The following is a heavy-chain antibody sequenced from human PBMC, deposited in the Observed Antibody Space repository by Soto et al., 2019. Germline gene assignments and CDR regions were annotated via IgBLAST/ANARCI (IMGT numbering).Heavy chain of an antibody. CDR3: AKGRSYYYYYGVDV. J-gene: IGHJ6*02. CDR2: IGSRLSVK. Sequence: LRLSCAASGFTFSSYAMNWVRQAPGKGLEWVSYIGSRLSVKHYADSVEGRFTISRDNGKNSLYLQMNSLRAEDTALYYCAKGRSYYYYYGVDVWGQGTTVTVSS. CDR1: GFTFSSYA. V-gene: IGHV3-48*01.